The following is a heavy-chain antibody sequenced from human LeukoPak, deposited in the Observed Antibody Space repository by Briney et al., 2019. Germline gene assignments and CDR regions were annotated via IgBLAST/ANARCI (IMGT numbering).Heavy chain of an antibody. CDR1: GYIFSSYA. Sequence: ASVKVSCKASGYIFSSYAMHWVRQAPGQRLEWMGWINAGNGNTKYSQKFQGRVTITRDTSASTAYMELSSLRSEDTAVYYCARGIGVVAGTDYWGQGTLVTVSS. CDR2: INAGNGNT. D-gene: IGHD6-19*01. J-gene: IGHJ4*02. CDR3: ARGIGVVAGTDY. V-gene: IGHV1-3*01.